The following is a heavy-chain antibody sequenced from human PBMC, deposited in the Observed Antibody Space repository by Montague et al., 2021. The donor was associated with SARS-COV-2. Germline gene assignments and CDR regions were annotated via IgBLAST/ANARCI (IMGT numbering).Heavy chain of an antibody. CDR1: GGSISSGGYY. J-gene: IGHJ3*01. CDR3: ARAATITMIVVVIDAFDF. Sequence: TLSLTCTASGGSISSGGYYWSWIRQHPGKGLEWIGYIYYSGSTYYNPSLKSRVTISVDTSKNQFSLKLSSVTAANTAVYYCARAATITMIVVVIDAFDFWGQGTMVTVSS. CDR2: IYYSGST. V-gene: IGHV4-31*03. D-gene: IGHD3-22*01.